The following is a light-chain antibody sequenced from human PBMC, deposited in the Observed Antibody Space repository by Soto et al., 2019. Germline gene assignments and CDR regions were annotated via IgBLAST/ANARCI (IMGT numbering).Light chain of an antibody. Sequence: QSVLTQPASVSGSPGQSITISCTGTSSDVGGYNYVSWYQQHPGKAPKLMIYEVSNRPSGVSYRFSGSKSATMASLTISGLQAEDEADYYCSSYSRSSTYVFGTGTKVTVL. V-gene: IGLV2-14*01. CDR2: EVS. CDR3: SSYSRSSTYV. J-gene: IGLJ1*01. CDR1: SSDVGGYNY.